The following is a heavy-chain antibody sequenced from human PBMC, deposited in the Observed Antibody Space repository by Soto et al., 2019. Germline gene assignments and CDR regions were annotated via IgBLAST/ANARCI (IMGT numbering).Heavy chain of an antibody. V-gene: IGHV1-18*01. CDR2: ISAYNGNT. D-gene: IGHD1-1*01. Sequence: ASVKVSCKASGYTFTSYGISWVRQAPGQGLEWMGWISAYNGNTNYAQKLQGRVTMTTDTSTSTAYMELRSLRSDDTAVYYCASWERRKYCYYGMDVWGQGTRVTVSS. J-gene: IGHJ6*02. CDR1: GYTFTSYG. CDR3: ASWERRKYCYYGMDV.